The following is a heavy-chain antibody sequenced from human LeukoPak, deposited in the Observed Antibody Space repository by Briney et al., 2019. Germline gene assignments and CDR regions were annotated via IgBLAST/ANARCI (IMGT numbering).Heavy chain of an antibody. J-gene: IGHJ6*02. Sequence: GASVTVSCKASGYTFISYYIHWVRQAPGQGLEWMGIIDPSGGSTSYAQKFQGRVTMTRDTSTSTVYMELRSLRSDDTAVYYCARGYSYGSDYYYGMDVWGQGTTVTVSS. CDR3: ARGYSYGSDYYYGMDV. D-gene: IGHD5-18*01. CDR1: GYTFISYY. V-gene: IGHV1-46*01. CDR2: IDPSGGST.